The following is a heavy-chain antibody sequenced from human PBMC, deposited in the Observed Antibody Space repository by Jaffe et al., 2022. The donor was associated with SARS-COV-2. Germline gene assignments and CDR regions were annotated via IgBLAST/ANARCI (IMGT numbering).Heavy chain of an antibody. D-gene: IGHD2-2*03. CDR3: AGGYCTSTSCGGFDY. J-gene: IGHJ4*02. Sequence: EVQLVESGGGLVQPGGSLRLSCSASGFTFSSYSMNWVRQAPGKGLEWVSYISGSSNTIYYADSVKGRFTISRDNAKNSLYLQMNSLRAEDTAVYYCAGGYCTSTSCGGFDYWGQGSLVTVSS. CDR2: ISGSSNTI. V-gene: IGHV3-48*01. CDR1: GFTFSSYS.